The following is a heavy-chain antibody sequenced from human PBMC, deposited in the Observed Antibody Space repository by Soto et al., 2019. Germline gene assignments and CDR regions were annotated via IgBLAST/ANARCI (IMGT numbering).Heavy chain of an antibody. Sequence: QVQLVQSGAEEKKPGASVKDSCTTSGYTFSSYAIHWVRQAPGQGLEWMGWINPGNANTKNSQKFQGRVTITSDTSASTAYMELSSLTSEDTAVYYCARVDGAYWGQGTLVTVSS. J-gene: IGHJ4*02. D-gene: IGHD2-2*03. CDR1: GYTFSSYA. V-gene: IGHV1-3*05. CDR2: INPGNANT. CDR3: ARVDGAY.